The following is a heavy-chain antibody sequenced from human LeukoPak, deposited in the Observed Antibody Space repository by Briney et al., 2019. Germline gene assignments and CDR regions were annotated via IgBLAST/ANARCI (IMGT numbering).Heavy chain of an antibody. V-gene: IGHV1-2*02. CDR3: ARWPVTGDDAFDI. CDR2: INPNSGGT. D-gene: IGHD7-27*01. J-gene: IGHJ3*02. Sequence: GASVKVSCKASGSTFTDYYMHWVRQAPGQGLEWMGWINPNSGGTNYAQKFQGRVTMARDTSISTAYMELSRLRSDDTAVYYCARWPVTGDDAFDIWGQGTMVTVSS. CDR1: GSTFTDYY.